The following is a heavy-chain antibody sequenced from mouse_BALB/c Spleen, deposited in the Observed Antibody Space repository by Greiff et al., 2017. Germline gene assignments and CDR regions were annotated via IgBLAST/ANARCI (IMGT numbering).Heavy chain of an antibody. CDR3: ARELRLPYFDY. D-gene: IGHD1-2*01. CDR1: GYTFTSYT. V-gene: IGHV1-4*02. CDR2: INPSSGYT. Sequence: QVQLQQSAAELARPGASVKMSCKASGYTFTSYTMHWVKQRPGQGLEWIGYINPSSGYTEYNQKFKDKTTLTADKSSSTAYMQLSSLTSEDSAVYYCARELRLPYFDYWGQGTTLTVSS. J-gene: IGHJ2*01.